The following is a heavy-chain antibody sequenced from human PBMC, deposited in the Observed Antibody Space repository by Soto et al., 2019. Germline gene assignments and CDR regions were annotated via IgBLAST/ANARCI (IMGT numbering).Heavy chain of an antibody. CDR2: IYSGGST. D-gene: IGHD1-26*01. CDR1: GFTVSSNY. CDR3: ASDSGSSTGTFDY. J-gene: IGHJ4*02. Sequence: GGSLRLSCAASGFTVSSNYMSWVRQAPGKGLEWVSVIYSGGSTYYADSVKGRFTISRDNSKNTLYLQMNSLRAEDTAVYYCASDSGSSTGTFDYWGQGTLVTVSS. V-gene: IGHV3-66*01.